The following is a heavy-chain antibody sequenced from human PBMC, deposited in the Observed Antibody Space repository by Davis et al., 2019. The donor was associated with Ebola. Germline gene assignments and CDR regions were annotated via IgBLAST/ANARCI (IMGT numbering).Heavy chain of an antibody. Sequence: SETLSLTCTVSGGSISTTSYYWGWLRQPPGKGLEWIGSIYYTGSTYYNPSLRSRVTISVDTSKRQFFLKLSSVTAADTAVYYCARQYYYYGMDVWGKGTTVTVSS. J-gene: IGHJ6*04. CDR2: IYYTGST. CDR1: GGSISTTSYY. V-gene: IGHV4-39*01. CDR3: ARQYYYYGMDV.